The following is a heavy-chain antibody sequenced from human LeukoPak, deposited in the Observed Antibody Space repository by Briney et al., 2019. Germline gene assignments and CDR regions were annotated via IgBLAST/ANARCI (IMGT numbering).Heavy chain of an antibody. D-gene: IGHD2-15*01. CDR3: ARSSAWAHFDN. CDR2: MNPNTGYT. CDR1: GYTFTSYD. J-gene: IGHJ4*02. V-gene: IGHV1-8*01. Sequence: ASVKVSCKASGYTFTSYDIIWVRQATGQGLEWMGWMNPNTGYTGYAHQFQGRITMTRNTAISTAYIDLSSLNSQDTAVYYCARSSAWAHFDNWGRGTLVSVSS.